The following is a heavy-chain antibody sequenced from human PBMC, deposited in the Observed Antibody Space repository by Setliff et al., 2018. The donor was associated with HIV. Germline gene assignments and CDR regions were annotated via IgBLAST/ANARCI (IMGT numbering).Heavy chain of an antibody. CDR3: AKGDSFVFSYVYPDY. Sequence: GGSLRLSCVASGFSFSRYTMMWVRQTPGKGLEWVSSITSNLNYKYADSVKGRFTISRDNTKNSLYLQMNSLRAEDTAVYYCAKGDSFVFSYVYPDYWGPGTLVTV. CDR2: ITSNLNY. J-gene: IGHJ4*02. D-gene: IGHD3-22*01. CDR1: GFSFSRYT. V-gene: IGHV3-21*01.